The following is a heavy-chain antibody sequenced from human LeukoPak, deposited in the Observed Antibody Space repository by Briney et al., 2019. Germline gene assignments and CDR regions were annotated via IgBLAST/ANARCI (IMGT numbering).Heavy chain of an antibody. J-gene: IGHJ6*04. D-gene: IGHD3-10*02. CDR3: AELGITMIGGV. V-gene: IGHV3-30*02. CDR1: GFTFSSYG. Sequence: GGSLRLSCAASGFTFSSYGMHWVRQAPGKGLDWVAFIRYDGRNKYYADSVKGRFTISRDNSKNTLYLQMNSLRAEDTAVYYCAELGITMIGGVWGKGTTVAISS. CDR2: IRYDGRNK.